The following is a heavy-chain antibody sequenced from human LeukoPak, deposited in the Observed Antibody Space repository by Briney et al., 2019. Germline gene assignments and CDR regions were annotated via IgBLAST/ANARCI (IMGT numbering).Heavy chain of an antibody. Sequence: SETLSLTCTVSGGSISSYYWSWIRQPPGKGLEWIGYIYYSGSTNYNPSLKSRVTISVDTSKNQFSLKLSSVTAADTAVYYCARIPPGDAFDIWGQGTMVTVSS. CDR2: IYYSGST. CDR1: GGSISSYY. V-gene: IGHV4-59*01. CDR3: ARIPPGDAFDI. J-gene: IGHJ3*02.